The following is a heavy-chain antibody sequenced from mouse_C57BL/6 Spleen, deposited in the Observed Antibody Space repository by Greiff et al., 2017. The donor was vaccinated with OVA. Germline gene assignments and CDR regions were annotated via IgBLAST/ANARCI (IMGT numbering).Heavy chain of an antibody. Sequence: VHVKQSGPELVKPGASVKMSCKASGYTFTDYNMHWVKQSHGKSLEWIGYINPNNGGTSYNQKFKGKATLTVNKSSSTAYMELRSLTSEDSAVYYCARGSSYYFDYWGQGTTLTVSS. V-gene: IGHV1-22*01. CDR3: ARGSSYYFDY. J-gene: IGHJ2*01. CDR1: GYTFTDYN. CDR2: INPNNGGT. D-gene: IGHD1-3*01.